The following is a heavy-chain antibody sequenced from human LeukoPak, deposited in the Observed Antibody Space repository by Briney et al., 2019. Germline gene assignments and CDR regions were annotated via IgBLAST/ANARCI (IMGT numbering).Heavy chain of an antibody. CDR2: INPNSGGT. J-gene: IGHJ4*02. CDR1: GYTFPGAS. Sequence: ASVKVSCQASGYTFPGASMHWVRPAPRQGLGWMGWINPNSGGTNYAQKFQGRVTMTRDTSISTAYMELSRLRSDDTAVYYCARDTVDTRGTPFDYWGQGTLVTVSS. V-gene: IGHV1-2*02. D-gene: IGHD5-18*01. CDR3: ARDTVDTRGTPFDY.